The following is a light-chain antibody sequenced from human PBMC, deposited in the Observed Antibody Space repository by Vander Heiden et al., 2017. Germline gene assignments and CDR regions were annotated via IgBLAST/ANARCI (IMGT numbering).Light chain of an antibody. CDR2: NNN. CDR3: QSYDSSLSGWEMV. V-gene: IGLV1-40*01. Sequence: QSVPTQPPPVSGAPRQSVTIPCTGSTSNIGGGYDLHWYQQLPRTAPKLLNSNNNSRPSGVPDRFSGSKSGTSASLAITGLQAEDEADYYCQSYDSSLSGWEMVFGGGTRLTVL. CDR1: TSNIGGGYD. J-gene: IGLJ2*01.